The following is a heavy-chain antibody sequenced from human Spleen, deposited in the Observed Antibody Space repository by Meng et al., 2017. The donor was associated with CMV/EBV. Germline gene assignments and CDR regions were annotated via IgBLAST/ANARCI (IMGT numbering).Heavy chain of an antibody. D-gene: IGHD6-6*01. J-gene: IGHJ6*02. Sequence: GESLKISCAASGFTFSSYAMTWFRQAPGKGLEWVSSISDSSGNTYYADSVKGRFTISRDNSKNTLYLQMNSLRAEDTAVYYCARDHSRSSGNYYYYYGMDVWGQGTTVTVSS. CDR2: ISDSSGNT. CDR1: GFTFSSYA. V-gene: IGHV3-23*01. CDR3: ARDHSRSSGNYYYYYGMDV.